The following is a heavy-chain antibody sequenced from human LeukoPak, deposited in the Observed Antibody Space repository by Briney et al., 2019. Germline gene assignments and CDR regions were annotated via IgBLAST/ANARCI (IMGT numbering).Heavy chain of an antibody. CDR3: ARGAHKRDDYGGFFDY. J-gene: IGHJ4*02. Sequence: PGGSLRLSCAASGFTFGSYAMSWVRQAPGKGLEWVSAISGSGGSTYYADSVKGRFTISRDNSKNTLYLQMNSLRAEDTAVYYCARGAHKRDDYGGFFDYWGQGTLVTVSS. V-gene: IGHV3-23*01. CDR2: ISGSGGST. D-gene: IGHD4-23*01. CDR1: GFTFGSYA.